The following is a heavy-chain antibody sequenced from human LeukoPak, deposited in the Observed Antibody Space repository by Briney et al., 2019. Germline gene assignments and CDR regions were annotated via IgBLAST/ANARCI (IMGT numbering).Heavy chain of an antibody. CDR2: IYYSGST. CDR3: ARHVPIAVAAYYFDY. CDR1: GGSISSSSYC. Sequence: SETLSLTCTVSGGSISSSSYCWRWIRQPPGKGLEWIGTIYYSGSTYYNPSLKSRVTISVDTSKNQFSLKLTSVTAADTAVYYCARHVPIAVAAYYFDYWDQGTLVTVSS. J-gene: IGHJ4*02. V-gene: IGHV4-39*01. D-gene: IGHD6-19*01.